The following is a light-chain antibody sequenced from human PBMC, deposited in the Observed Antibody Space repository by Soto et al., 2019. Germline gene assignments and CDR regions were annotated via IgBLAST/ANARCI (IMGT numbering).Light chain of an antibody. V-gene: IGKV1-39*01. CDR2: DVS. J-gene: IGKJ1*01. Sequence: IQMTQSPSSLSASVGDRVTITCRASQSISNYLNWYQQKPGKAPKLLIYDVSSLQSGVPSRFGGSGFGTDFTLIITSLQPEDFATYYCEQSYNIPVTFGQGTKV. CDR1: QSISNY. CDR3: EQSYNIPVT.